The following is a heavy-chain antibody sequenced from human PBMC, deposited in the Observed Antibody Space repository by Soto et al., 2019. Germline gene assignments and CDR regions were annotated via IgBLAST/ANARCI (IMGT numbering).Heavy chain of an antibody. CDR1: GFTISDYY. V-gene: IGHV3-11*01. D-gene: IGHD5-12*01. CDR2: ISSVGTTT. Sequence: QVQLVESGGGLVKPGGYLRLSCEASGFTISDYYMRWIRQAPGKGLAWVSYISSVGTTTYYADSVKGRFSISMNNAKNSLYLQMNSLRAEETAVYFCAKDQQGSVSHCLGYSYYGMDVRGQGTTGTVSS. J-gene: IGHJ6*02. CDR3: AKDQQGSVSHCLGYSYYGMDV.